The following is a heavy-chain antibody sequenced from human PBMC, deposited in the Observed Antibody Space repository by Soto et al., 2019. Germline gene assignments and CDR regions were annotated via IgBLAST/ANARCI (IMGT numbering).Heavy chain of an antibody. CDR1: GFTFSDYY. V-gene: IGHV3-11*01. D-gene: IGHD3-22*01. CDR3: ARDWGIYYYDSSGYYLHYYYGMDV. Sequence: PGGSLRLSCAASGFTFSDYYMSWIRQAPGKGLEWVSYISSSGSTIYYADSVKGRFTISRDNAKNSLYLQMNSLRAEDTAVYYCARDWGIYYYDSSGYYLHYYYGMDVWGQGTTVTVSS. J-gene: IGHJ6*02. CDR2: ISSSGSTI.